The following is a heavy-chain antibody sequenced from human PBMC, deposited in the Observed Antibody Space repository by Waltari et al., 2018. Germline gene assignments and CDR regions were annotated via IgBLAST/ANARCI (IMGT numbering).Heavy chain of an antibody. D-gene: IGHD6-13*01. J-gene: IGHJ4*02. V-gene: IGHV1-3*01. CDR1: GYTFTSYA. CDR2: INAGNGNK. CDR3: AREGKRQQQLALDY. Sequence: QVQLVQSGAEVKKPGASVKVSCKVSGYTFTSYAMHWVRQAPGQRHAWMGWINAGNGNKKYSQRFQGRVTITRDTSASTAYMELSSLRSEDTAVYYCAREGKRQQQLALDYWGQGTLVTVSS.